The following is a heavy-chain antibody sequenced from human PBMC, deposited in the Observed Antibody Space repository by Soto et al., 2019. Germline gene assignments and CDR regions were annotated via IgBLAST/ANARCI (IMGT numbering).Heavy chain of an antibody. CDR1: GFPFDDHA. CDR3: ARDVYSGPEDLYYYYMDV. Sequence: EVQLVESGGGLAQPGTSLRLSCAASGFPFDDHAMHWVRQAQGKGLEWVSGISWNSDNIAYADSVKGRFTISRDNAKSYLYLQMNSLRSEDTALYYCARDVYSGPEDLYYYYMDVWGRGTTVTVSS. V-gene: IGHV3-9*01. D-gene: IGHD1-26*01. J-gene: IGHJ6*03. CDR2: ISWNSDNI.